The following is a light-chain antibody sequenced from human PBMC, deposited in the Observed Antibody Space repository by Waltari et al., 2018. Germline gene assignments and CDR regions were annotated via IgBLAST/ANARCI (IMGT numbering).Light chain of an antibody. J-gene: IGLJ3*02. CDR2: DVS. V-gene: IGLV2-11*01. CDR1: SSDVGGYHY. CDR3: CSYAYTYWV. Sequence: QSALTQPRSVSGSPGPSVTISCTGTSSDVGGYHYVSWYQQPPGKAPKLVIYDVSKRPSGVPDRFSGSKSGNTASLTISGLQAEDEADYYCCSYAYTYWVFGGGTKLTVL.